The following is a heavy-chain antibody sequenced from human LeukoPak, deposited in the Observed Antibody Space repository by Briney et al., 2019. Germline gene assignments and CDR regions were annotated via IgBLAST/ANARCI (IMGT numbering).Heavy chain of an antibody. J-gene: IGHJ4*02. V-gene: IGHV4-59*01. D-gene: IGHD2-21*01. CDR1: GESISGFY. Sequence: PSETLSVTCTVSGESISGFYWTWIRQPPGKGLEWIGYIYYSGSTNYNPSLKSRVTISVDTSKNQFSLKLSSVTAADTAVYYCARGVVIAPQTFDYWGQGTLVTVSS. CDR3: ARGVVIAPQTFDY. CDR2: IYYSGST.